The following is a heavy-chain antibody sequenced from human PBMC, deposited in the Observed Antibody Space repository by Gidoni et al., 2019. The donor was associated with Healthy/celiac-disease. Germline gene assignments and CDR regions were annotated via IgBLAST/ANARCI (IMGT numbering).Heavy chain of an antibody. Sequence: EVQLLESGGGLVQPGGSLRLSCAASGFPFSSYAMSWVRQAPGKGLEWVSAISGSGGSTYYADSVKGRFTISRDNSKNTLYLQMNSLRAEDTAVYYCAKDGGGRKLYNWFDPWGQGTLVTVSS. D-gene: IGHD3-16*01. J-gene: IGHJ5*02. V-gene: IGHV3-23*01. CDR1: GFPFSSYA. CDR3: AKDGGGRKLYNWFDP. CDR2: ISGSGGST.